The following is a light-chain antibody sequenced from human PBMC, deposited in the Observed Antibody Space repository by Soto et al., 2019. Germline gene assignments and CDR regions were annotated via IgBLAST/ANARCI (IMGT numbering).Light chain of an antibody. J-gene: IGKJ1*01. CDR2: KAS. Sequence: DIQMTQSPSTLSGSVGDRVTITCRASQTISSWLAWYQQKPGKAPKLLIYKASTLKSGVPSRFSGSGSGTEFTLTISSLQPDDFATSYRKHYNSYLEAFGQGNKVDIK. CDR3: KHYNSYLEA. CDR1: QTISSW. V-gene: IGKV1-5*03.